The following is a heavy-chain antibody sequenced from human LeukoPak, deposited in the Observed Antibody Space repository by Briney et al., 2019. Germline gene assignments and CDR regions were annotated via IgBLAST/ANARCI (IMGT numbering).Heavy chain of an antibody. CDR1: GFTFSSYG. J-gene: IGHJ6*03. CDR2: IRYDGSKK. V-gene: IGHV3-30*02. Sequence: GGSLRLSCAASGFTFSSYGMHWVRQAPGKGLAWVAFIRYDGSKKYYTDSVKGRFTISRDNSKNTLYLQMNSLSAEDTAFYYCAKEELRRITMWGYMDVWGKGTTVTISS. D-gene: IGHD3-10*02. CDR3: AKEELRRITMWGYMDV.